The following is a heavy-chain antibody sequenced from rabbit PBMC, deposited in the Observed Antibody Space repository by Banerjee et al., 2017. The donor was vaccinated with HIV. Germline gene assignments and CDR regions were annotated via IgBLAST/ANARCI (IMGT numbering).Heavy chain of an antibody. CDR2: IYTNSGTT. D-gene: IGHD6-1*01. J-gene: IGHJ4*01. Sequence: QQQLEESGGGLVKPGGTLTLTCKASGIDFSSYYYMCWVRQAPGKGLELIACIYTNSGTTWYASWVNGRFTISRSTSLNTVDLEMTSLTAADTATYFCALAGYPNYGYARYFNLWGPGTLVTVS. CDR3: ALAGYPNYGYARYFNL. CDR1: GIDFSSYYY. V-gene: IGHV1S43*01.